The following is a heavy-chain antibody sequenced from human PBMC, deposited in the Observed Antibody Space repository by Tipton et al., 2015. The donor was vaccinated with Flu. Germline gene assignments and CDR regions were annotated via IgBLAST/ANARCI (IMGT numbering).Heavy chain of an antibody. Sequence: SLRLSCVVSGFTFSRYGMSWVRQAPGKGLEWVSGFGASGRTTYFADSVKGRFTISRDNFKNTLYLQMNSLRAEDTAVYYCAKVIPELVAGLDYWGRGTLVTVSP. J-gene: IGHJ4*02. D-gene: IGHD6-19*01. CDR2: FGASGRTT. V-gene: IGHV3-23*01. CDR1: GFTFSRYG. CDR3: AKVIPELVAGLDY.